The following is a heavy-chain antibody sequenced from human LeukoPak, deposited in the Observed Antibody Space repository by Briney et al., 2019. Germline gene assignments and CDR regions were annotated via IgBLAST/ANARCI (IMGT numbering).Heavy chain of an antibody. D-gene: IGHD3-10*01. Sequence: PGGSLRFSCAASGLTLNNYGIDWFGQAPGKGPEWVSFISRSSSYIFYADSVKGRFTTSRDNAKNSLYLQMNSLRAEDTAVYYCARTYASGSRRYWSFDLWGRGTLVTV. CDR1: GLTLNNYG. CDR3: ARTYASGSRRYWSFDL. J-gene: IGHJ2*01. CDR2: ISRSSSYI. V-gene: IGHV3-21*01.